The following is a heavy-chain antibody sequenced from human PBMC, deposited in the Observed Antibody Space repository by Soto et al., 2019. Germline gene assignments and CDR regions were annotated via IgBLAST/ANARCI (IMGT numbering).Heavy chain of an antibody. D-gene: IGHD2-15*01. V-gene: IGHV1-18*01. CDR2: ISAYNGNT. CDR3: ARGRPVVAATSPTHWFDP. CDR1: GYTFTSYG. J-gene: IGHJ5*02. Sequence: GASVKVSCKASGYTFTSYGISWVRQAPEQGLEWMGWISAYNGNTNYAQKLQGRVTMTTDTSTSTAYMELRSLRSDDTAVYYCARGRPVVAATSPTHWFDPWGQGTLVTVSS.